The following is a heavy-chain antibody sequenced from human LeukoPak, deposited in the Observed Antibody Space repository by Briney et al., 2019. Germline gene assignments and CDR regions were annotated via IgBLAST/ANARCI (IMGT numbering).Heavy chain of an antibody. CDR2: IYYSGST. CDR1: GGSISSSSYY. Sequence: SETLCLTCTVSGGSISSSSYYWGWIRQPPGKGLEWIGSIYYSGSTYYNPSLKSRVTISVDTSKNQFSLKLSSVTAADTAVYYCARLSNGYNFYWGQGTLVTVSS. J-gene: IGHJ4*02. V-gene: IGHV4-39*01. D-gene: IGHD5-24*01. CDR3: ARLSNGYNFY.